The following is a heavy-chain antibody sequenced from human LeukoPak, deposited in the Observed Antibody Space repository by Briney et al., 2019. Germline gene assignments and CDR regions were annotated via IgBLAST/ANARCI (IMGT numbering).Heavy chain of an antibody. CDR1: GFTFSSYG. Sequence: GGSLRLSCAASGFTFSSYGMHWARPAPGKGLEWVAVIWYDGSNKYYAVSVKGRFTVSRDNSKNTLYLQMNSLRAEDTAVYYCARDTYCSSTSCYSLFDYWGQGTLVTVSS. CDR2: IWYDGSNK. CDR3: ARDTYCSSTSCYSLFDY. V-gene: IGHV3-33*01. D-gene: IGHD2-2*01. J-gene: IGHJ4*02.